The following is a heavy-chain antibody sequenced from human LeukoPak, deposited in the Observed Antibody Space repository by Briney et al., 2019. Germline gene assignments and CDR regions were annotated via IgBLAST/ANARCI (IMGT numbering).Heavy chain of an antibody. D-gene: IGHD3-3*01. CDR1: GGSISSGSYY. V-gene: IGHV4-61*02. CDR3: ARRPSLREWFDYYGMDV. J-gene: IGHJ6*02. CDR2: IYTSGST. Sequence: SETLSLTCTVSGGSISSGSYYWSWIRQPAGKGLEWIGRIYTSGSTNYNPSLKSRVTISVDTSKNQFSLKLSSVTAADTAVYYCARRPSLREWFDYYGMDVWGQGTTVTVSS.